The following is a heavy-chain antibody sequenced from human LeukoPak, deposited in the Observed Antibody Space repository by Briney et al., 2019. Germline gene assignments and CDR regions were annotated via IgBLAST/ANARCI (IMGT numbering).Heavy chain of an antibody. CDR1: GFTFSSYW. V-gene: IGHV3-7*01. Sequence: GGSLRLSCAASGFTFSSYWMTWVRQAPGKGLEWVANIKPDGSGEFYVDSVKGRFSISRDNPKNSLYLQMNSLTAEDTAVYYCARHEGNGWFWEGYWGQGTLVTVSS. CDR2: IKPDGSGE. D-gene: IGHD6-19*01. CDR3: ARHEGNGWFWEGY. J-gene: IGHJ4*02.